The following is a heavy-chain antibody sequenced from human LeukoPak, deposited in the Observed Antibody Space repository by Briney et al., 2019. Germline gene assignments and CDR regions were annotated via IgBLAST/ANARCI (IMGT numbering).Heavy chain of an antibody. V-gene: IGHV3-66*01. CDR1: GFTFSSYA. CDR3: ARDPLSIAAAGMNYGMDV. D-gene: IGHD6-13*01. Sequence: PGRSLRLSCAASGFTFSSYAMHWVRQAPGKGLEWVAVIYSGGSTYYADSVKGRFTISRDNSKNTLYLQMNSLRAEDTAVYYCARDPLSIAAAGMNYGMDVWGQGTTVTVSS. J-gene: IGHJ6*02. CDR2: IYSGGST.